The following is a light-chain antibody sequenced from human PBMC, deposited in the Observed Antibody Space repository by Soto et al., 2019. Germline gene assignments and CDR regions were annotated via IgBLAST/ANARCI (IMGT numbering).Light chain of an antibody. J-gene: IGKJ3*01. Sequence: AIRMTQSPSSLSASTGDRVTITCRASQGISSYLAWYQQKPGKAPKLLIYAASTLQSGVPSRFSGSGSGTDFTLTISCLQSEDVATYYCQQYYSYPVTFGPGTKVDIK. CDR1: QGISSY. CDR2: AAS. V-gene: IGKV1-8*01. CDR3: QQYYSYPVT.